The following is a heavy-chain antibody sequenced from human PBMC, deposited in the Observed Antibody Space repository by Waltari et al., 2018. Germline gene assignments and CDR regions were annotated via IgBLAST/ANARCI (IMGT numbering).Heavy chain of an antibody. V-gene: IGHV3-43*01. CDR2: ISWDGGST. Sequence: EVQLVESGGVVVQPGGSLRLSCAASGFTFDDYTMHLVRQAPGKGLEWVSLISWDGGSTYYADSVKGRFTISRDNSKNSLYLQMNSLRTEDTALYYCASSGSSGLLGYWGQGTLVTVSS. CDR1: GFTFDDYT. D-gene: IGHD3-22*01. J-gene: IGHJ4*02. CDR3: ASSGSSGLLGY.